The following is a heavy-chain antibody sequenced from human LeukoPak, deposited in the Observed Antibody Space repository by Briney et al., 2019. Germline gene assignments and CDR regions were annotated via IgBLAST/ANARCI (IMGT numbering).Heavy chain of an antibody. CDR2: VYYSGST. J-gene: IGHJ3*02. D-gene: IGHD3-10*01. CDR1: GGPITNTNYY. CDR3: ARGWFGFWHTGYVDDNAFDI. Sequence: PSETLSLTCTVSGGPITNTNYYWGWIRQPPRKGLEWIGSVYYSGSTHYNPSLKSRFTISVDTSKNQFSLKLNFVTATDTAVYYCARGWFGFWHTGYVDDNAFDIWGQGTMVTVSS. V-gene: IGHV4-39*07.